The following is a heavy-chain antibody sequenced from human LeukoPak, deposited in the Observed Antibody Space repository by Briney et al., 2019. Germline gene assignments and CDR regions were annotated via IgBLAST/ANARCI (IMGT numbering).Heavy chain of an antibody. V-gene: IGHV3-23*01. CDR3: AKDEGYYDSSGPEAD. Sequence: SGGSLRLSCAASGFTFSSYAMSWVRQAPGKGLEWVSAISGSGGSTYYADSVKGRFTISRDNSKNTLYLQMNSLRAEDTAVYYCAKDEGYYDSSGPEADRGQGTLVTVSS. CDR1: GFTFSSYA. J-gene: IGHJ4*02. CDR2: ISGSGGST. D-gene: IGHD3-22*01.